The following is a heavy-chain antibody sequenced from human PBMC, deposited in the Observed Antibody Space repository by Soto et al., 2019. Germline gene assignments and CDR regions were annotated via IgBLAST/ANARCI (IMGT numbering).Heavy chain of an antibody. D-gene: IGHD4-17*01. CDR2: ISWNSDST. CDR1: GFTFDDYA. CDR3: ARTTWGYGEPLDS. J-gene: IGHJ4*02. V-gene: IGHV3-9*01. Sequence: EVHLVESGGGVAQPGRSLRLSCATSGFTFDDYAMHWVRQAPGKGLEWVSGISWNSDSTGYADSVKGRFTISRDNAKKSLFLQMNSLRSEDTASYFCARTTWGYGEPLDSWGQGTLVTVSS.